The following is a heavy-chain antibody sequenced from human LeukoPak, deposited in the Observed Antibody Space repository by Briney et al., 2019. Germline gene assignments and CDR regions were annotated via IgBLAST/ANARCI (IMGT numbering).Heavy chain of an antibody. CDR1: GFTFSSYG. CDR3: AKNRRGYSYGYSGPFDI. CDR2: ISGSGGST. D-gene: IGHD5-18*01. J-gene: IGHJ3*02. V-gene: IGHV3-23*01. Sequence: GGSLRLSCAASGFTFSSYGMSWVRQAPGKGLEWISAISGSGGSTYYADSVKGRFTISRDNSKNTLYLQMNSLRAEDTAVYYCAKNRRGYSYGYSGPFDIWGQGTMVTVSS.